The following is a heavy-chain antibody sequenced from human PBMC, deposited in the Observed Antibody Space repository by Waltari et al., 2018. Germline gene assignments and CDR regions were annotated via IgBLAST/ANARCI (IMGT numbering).Heavy chain of an antibody. D-gene: IGHD1-26*01. V-gene: IGHV1-24*01. J-gene: IGHJ5*01. Sequence: QVQLVQSGAEVKKPGASVKVSCRVSGYSLTVSALHWVRQAPGKGLEWLGGFDPEYGEAVYAQEFQGRVTMTADTSRDTAYMELTSLHYDDTAVYYCARGPLGAAHWFDSWGQGTLVTVSS. CDR1: GYSLTVSA. CDR3: ARGPLGAAHWFDS. CDR2: FDPEYGEA.